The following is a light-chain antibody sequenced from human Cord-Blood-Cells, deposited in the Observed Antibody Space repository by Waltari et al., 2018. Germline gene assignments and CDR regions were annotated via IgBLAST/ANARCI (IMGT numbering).Light chain of an antibody. CDR1: QSISSY. CDR2: AAS. V-gene: IGKV1-39*01. Sequence: DIQMTQSPSSLSASVGDSVTITCRASQSISSYFNWYQQKPGKAPKLLIYAASSLQSGVPSRFSGSGSGTECTLTISSLQPEDFATYYCQQSYRTPYTFGQGTKLEIK. CDR3: QQSYRTPYT. J-gene: IGKJ2*01.